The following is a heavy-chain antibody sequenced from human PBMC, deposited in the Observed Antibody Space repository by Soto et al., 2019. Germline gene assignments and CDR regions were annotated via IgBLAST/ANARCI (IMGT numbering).Heavy chain of an antibody. D-gene: IGHD6-13*01. V-gene: IGHV1-69*06. CDR2: IIPIFGTA. J-gene: IGHJ4*02. Sequence: ASVKVSCKASGGTFSSYAISWVRQAPGQGLEWMGGIIPIFGTANYAQKFQGRVTITAGKSTSTAYMELSSLRSEDTAVYYCASFRTTGRQWQQLVDYWGQGTLVTVSS. CDR3: ASFRTTGRQWQQLVDY. CDR1: GGTFSSYA.